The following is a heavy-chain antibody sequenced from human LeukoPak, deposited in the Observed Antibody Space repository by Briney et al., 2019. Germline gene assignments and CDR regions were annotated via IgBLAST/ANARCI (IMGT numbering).Heavy chain of an antibody. D-gene: IGHD2-21*02. CDR3: ARDRVVTKDHYYYGMDV. J-gene: IGHJ6*02. CDR2: ISAYNGNT. V-gene: IGHV1-18*01. CDR1: GYTFTSYG. Sequence: ALVKVSCKASGYTFTSYGISWVRQAPGQGLEWMGWISAYNGNTNYAQKLQGRVTMTTDTSTSTAYMELRSLRSDDTAVYYCARDRVVTKDHYYYGMDVWGQGTTVTVSS.